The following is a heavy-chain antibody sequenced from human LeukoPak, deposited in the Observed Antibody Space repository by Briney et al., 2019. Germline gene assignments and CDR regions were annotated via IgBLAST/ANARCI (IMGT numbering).Heavy chain of an antibody. Sequence: GGSLRLSCAASGFTFSYYEMNWGRQAPGKGLEWVSYIGSRGSSLYYADSLKGRFTISRDNAKNSLYLQMNSLRAEDTAVYYCARVRRNAMYVWGQGTTVTVSS. CDR1: GFTFSYYE. J-gene: IGHJ6*02. CDR2: IGSRGSSL. V-gene: IGHV3-48*03. CDR3: ARVRRNAMYV.